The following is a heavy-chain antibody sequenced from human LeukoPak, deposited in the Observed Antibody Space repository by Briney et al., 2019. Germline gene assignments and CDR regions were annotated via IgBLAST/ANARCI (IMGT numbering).Heavy chain of an antibody. CDR1: AFTVDDYA. V-gene: IGHV3-9*01. CDR3: AKDGGYSNTYYYGMDV. D-gene: IGHD5-18*01. Sequence: GGSLRLSCAASAFTVDDYAMHWVRHAPGKGLEWASGISWNSGSIAYADSVKGRFTISRDNAKNSLYVQMNSLRAEDTALYSCAKDGGYSNTYYYGMDVWGQGTTVTVSS. J-gene: IGHJ6*02. CDR2: ISWNSGSI.